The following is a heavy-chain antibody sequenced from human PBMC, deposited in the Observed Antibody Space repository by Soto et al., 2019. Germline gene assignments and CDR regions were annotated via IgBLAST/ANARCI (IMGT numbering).Heavy chain of an antibody. Sequence: ASVKVSCKASGYTFTSYAMHWVRQAPGQRLEWMGWINAGNGNTKYSQMFQGRVTITRDTSASTAYMELSSLRSEDTAVYYCARGGYCSGGSCSYYYYYGMDVWGQGTTVTVSS. J-gene: IGHJ6*02. D-gene: IGHD2-15*01. CDR1: GYTFTSYA. V-gene: IGHV1-3*01. CDR3: ARGGYCSGGSCSYYYYYGMDV. CDR2: INAGNGNT.